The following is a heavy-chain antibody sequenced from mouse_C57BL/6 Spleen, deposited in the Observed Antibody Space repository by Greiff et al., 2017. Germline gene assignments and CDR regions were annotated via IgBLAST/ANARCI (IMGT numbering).Heavy chain of an antibody. CDR1: GYTFTSYW. CDR3: ARAGYYYGSSYAMDY. V-gene: IGHV1-64*01. CDR2: IHPNSGST. D-gene: IGHD1-1*01. Sequence: QVQLQQPGAELVKPGASVKLSCKASGYTFTSYWMHWVKQRPGQGLEWIGMIHPNSGSTNYNEKFKSKATLTVDKSSSTAYMQLSSLTSEDSAFYYCARAGYYYGSSYAMDYWGQGTSVTVSS. J-gene: IGHJ4*01.